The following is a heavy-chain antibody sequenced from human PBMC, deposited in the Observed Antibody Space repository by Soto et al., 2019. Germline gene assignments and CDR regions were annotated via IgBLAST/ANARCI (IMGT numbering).Heavy chain of an antibody. V-gene: IGHV3-30-3*01. D-gene: IGHD3-22*01. Sequence: PGGSLRLSCSASGFTFSNYVMHWVRQAPVKGLEWVGLIAHEESSRQYADSVKGRFTISRDNSKNTLYLQMNSLRTEDTAVYYCAREDESSGYAGTFHHWGQGTLVTVSS. CDR2: IAHEESSR. CDR1: GFTFSNYV. CDR3: AREDESSGYAGTFHH. J-gene: IGHJ1*01.